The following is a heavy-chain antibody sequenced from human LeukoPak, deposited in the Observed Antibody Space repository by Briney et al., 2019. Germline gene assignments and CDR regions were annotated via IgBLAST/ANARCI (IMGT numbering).Heavy chain of an antibody. CDR2: IYSGGGTTK. Sequence: PGGSLRLSCVASGLTFRNYGFHWVRQAPGKGLEWVATIYSGGGTTKYYAESVKDRFTITRDDSRDTLYLQMNSLRAEDTAVYYCVVILVPGGVWHFDLWGRGTLVTVSS. CDR3: VVILVPGGVWHFDL. J-gene: IGHJ2*01. CDR1: GLTFRNYG. D-gene: IGHD2-2*01. V-gene: IGHV3-33*03.